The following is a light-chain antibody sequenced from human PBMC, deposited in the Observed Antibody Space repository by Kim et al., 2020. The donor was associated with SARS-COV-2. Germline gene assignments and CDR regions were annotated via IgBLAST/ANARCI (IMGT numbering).Light chain of an antibody. Sequence: EIVLTQSPATLSLSPGEKATLSCRASQTIIGNSLCWYRQRRGQAPILLIYDASSRATGPPERFSGSGSGADFALTSSRVEPEDVAVYYWQQDSWSPRTFGQGTKVEIK. CDR2: DAS. CDR1: QTIIGNS. CDR3: QQDSWSPRT. V-gene: IGKV3-20*01. J-gene: IGKJ1*01.